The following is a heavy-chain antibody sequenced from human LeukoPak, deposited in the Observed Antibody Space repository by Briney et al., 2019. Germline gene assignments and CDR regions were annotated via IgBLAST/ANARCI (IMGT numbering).Heavy chain of an antibody. J-gene: IGHJ2*01. CDR3: ARAPWSDCGGDCYLPYWYFDL. V-gene: IGHV4-34*01. D-gene: IGHD2-21*02. Sequence: PSETLSLTCAVYGGSFSGYYWSWIRQPPGKGLEWTGEINHSGSTNYNPSLKSRVTISVDTSKNQFSLKLSSVTAADTAVYYCARAPWSDCGGDCYLPYWYFDLWGRGTLVTVSS. CDR1: GGSFSGYY. CDR2: INHSGST.